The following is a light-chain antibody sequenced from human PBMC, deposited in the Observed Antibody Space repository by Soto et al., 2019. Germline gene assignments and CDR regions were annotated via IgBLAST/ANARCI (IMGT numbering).Light chain of an antibody. CDR3: ATWDDSLSGAL. CDR1: SSDVGRYNY. V-gene: IGLV1-47*01. Sequence: QSALTQPASVSGSPGQSITISCTGTSSDVGRYNYVSWYQQHPGRAPKLIIYRNNQRPSGVPDRISGSKSGTSASLAISGLRSEDEADYYCATWDDSLSGALIGGGTKLTVL. CDR2: RNN. J-gene: IGLJ2*01.